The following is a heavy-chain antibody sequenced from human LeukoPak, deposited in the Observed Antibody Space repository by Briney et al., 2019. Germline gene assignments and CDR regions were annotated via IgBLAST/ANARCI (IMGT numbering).Heavy chain of an antibody. Sequence: GGSLRLSCAASGFTFSSNWMTWVRQAPGKGLEWVANIKQDGSEKYYVDSVKGRFTYSRDNAKNSVYLQMNSLRAEDTAVYYCARDFDWGQGTRVTVSS. CDR3: ARDFD. J-gene: IGHJ4*02. CDR1: GFTFSSNW. CDR2: IKQDGSEK. V-gene: IGHV3-7*01.